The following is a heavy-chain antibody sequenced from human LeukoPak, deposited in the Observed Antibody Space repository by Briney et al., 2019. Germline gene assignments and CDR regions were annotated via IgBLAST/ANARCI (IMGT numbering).Heavy chain of an antibody. V-gene: IGHV4-39*07. Sequence: PSETLSLTCTVSGGSISSYYWGWIRQPPGKGLEWIGSIYYSGSTYYNPSLKSRVTISVDTSKNQFSLKLSSVTAADTAVYYCARGKYQLLSYVQPPFGFDPWGQGTLVTVSS. CDR2: IYYSGST. D-gene: IGHD2-2*01. CDR1: GGSISSYY. CDR3: ARGKYQLLSYVQPPFGFDP. J-gene: IGHJ5*02.